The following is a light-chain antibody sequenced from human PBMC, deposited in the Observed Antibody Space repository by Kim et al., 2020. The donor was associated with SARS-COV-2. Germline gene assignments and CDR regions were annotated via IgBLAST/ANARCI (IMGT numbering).Light chain of an antibody. CDR2: EVS. V-gene: IGLV2-8*01. J-gene: IGLJ2*01. Sequence: GQSVTISCTGTSSDVGCYNSFSWYQQHPGKAPKLMIYEVSKRPSGVPDRFSGSKSGNTASLTVSGLQAEDEADYYCSSYAGSNFVVFGGGTQLTVL. CDR3: SSYAGSNFVV. CDR1: SSDVGCYNS.